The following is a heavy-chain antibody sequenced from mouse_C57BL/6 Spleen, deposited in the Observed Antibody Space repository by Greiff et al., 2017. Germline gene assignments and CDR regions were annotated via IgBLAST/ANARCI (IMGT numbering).Heavy chain of an antibody. CDR2: ISDGGSYT. V-gene: IGHV5-4*01. D-gene: IGHD1-1*01. CDR1: GFTFSSYA. J-gene: IGHJ3*01. CDR3: AREDYGSSKGFAY. Sequence: EVQRVESGGGLVKPGGSLKLSCAASGFTFSSYAMSWVRQTPEKRLEWVATISDGGSYTYYPDNVKGRFTISRDNAKNNLYLQMSHLKSEDTAMYYCAREDYGSSKGFAYWGQGTLVTVSA.